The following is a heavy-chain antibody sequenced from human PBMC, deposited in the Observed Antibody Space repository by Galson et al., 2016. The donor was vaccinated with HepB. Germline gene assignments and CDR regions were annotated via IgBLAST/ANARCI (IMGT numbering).Heavy chain of an antibody. CDR1: GFILSKYT. V-gene: IGHV3-64*04. J-gene: IGHJ4*02. Sequence: SLRLSCAAPGFILSKYTMHWVRQAPGKGLQYVAGISYNGGTTHYADSVKGRFTISRDNAKNSLYLQMNRLRAEDTAVYFCARDMAGYSYGFGFDYWGQGTLVTVSS. D-gene: IGHD5-18*01. CDR2: ISYNGGTT. CDR3: ARDMAGYSYGFGFDY.